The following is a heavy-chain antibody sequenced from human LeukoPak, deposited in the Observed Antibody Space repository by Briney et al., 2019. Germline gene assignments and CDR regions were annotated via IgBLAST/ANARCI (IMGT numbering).Heavy chain of an antibody. CDR3: ARVKSSPLTYYYDSSGTSFDY. Sequence: SETLSLTCIVSGGSISNYYWSWFRQPPGKGLEWIGYIYQSGATSYNPSLRSRVTISIDMSKNQISLKLSSVTAADTAVYYCARVKSSPLTYYYDSSGTSFDYWGQGTLVTVSS. J-gene: IGHJ4*02. CDR2: IYQSGAT. CDR1: GGSISNYY. V-gene: IGHV4-59*12. D-gene: IGHD3-22*01.